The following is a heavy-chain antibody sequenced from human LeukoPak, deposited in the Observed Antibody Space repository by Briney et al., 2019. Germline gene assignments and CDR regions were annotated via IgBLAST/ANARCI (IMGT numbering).Heavy chain of an antibody. J-gene: IGHJ4*02. D-gene: IGHD6-19*01. CDR2: INHSGST. CDR3: ARSGKWLVPNDY. V-gene: IGHV4-34*01. CDR1: GGSFSGYY. Sequence: SETLSLTCAVYGGSFSGYYWSWIRQPPGKGLEWIGEINHSGSTNYNPSLKSRVTISVDTSKNQFSPKLSSVTAADTAVYYCARSGKWLVPNDYWGQGTLVTVSS.